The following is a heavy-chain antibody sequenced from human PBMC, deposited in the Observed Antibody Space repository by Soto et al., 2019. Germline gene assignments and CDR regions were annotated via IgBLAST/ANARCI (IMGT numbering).Heavy chain of an antibody. V-gene: IGHV1-46*01. Sequence: ASVKVSCKASGYIFTAYSMHWVRRAPGQGLEWMGVVNPSGGSTNYAQKFQGRITLTRDTSRNTVYMDLSSLTSEDTAVYYCTRGPPRVQWFDPWGLGTLVTVSS. J-gene: IGHJ5*02. CDR1: GYIFTAYS. CDR3: TRGPPRVQWFDP. CDR2: VNPSGGST.